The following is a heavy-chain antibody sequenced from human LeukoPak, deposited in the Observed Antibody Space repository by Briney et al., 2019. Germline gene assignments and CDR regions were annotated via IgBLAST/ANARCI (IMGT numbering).Heavy chain of an antibody. CDR1: GFTFSSYW. Sequence: GGSLRLSCAACGFTFSSYWMHWVRQAPGKGLVWVSRINSDGSSTSYADSVKGRFTISRDNAKNTMYLQMNSLRAEDTAVYYCARGYCGGDCYTGDAFDIWGQGTMVTVSS. D-gene: IGHD2-21*02. CDR2: INSDGSST. CDR3: ARGYCGGDCYTGDAFDI. V-gene: IGHV3-74*01. J-gene: IGHJ3*02.